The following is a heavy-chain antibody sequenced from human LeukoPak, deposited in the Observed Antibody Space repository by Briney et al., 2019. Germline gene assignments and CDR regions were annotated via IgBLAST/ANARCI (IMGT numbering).Heavy chain of an antibody. J-gene: IGHJ1*01. V-gene: IGHV3-74*01. D-gene: IGHD3-22*01. Sequence: GGSLRLSCAASGFTLSGYWMHWVRHAPGKGLEWVSRINNDGSGTKYADSVKGRFTISRDNAKNTLYLQMNSLRAEDTAVYYCARDRYYYDSSARDFQHWGQGTLVTVSS. CDR3: ARDRYYYDSSARDFQH. CDR2: INNDGSGT. CDR1: GFTLSGYW.